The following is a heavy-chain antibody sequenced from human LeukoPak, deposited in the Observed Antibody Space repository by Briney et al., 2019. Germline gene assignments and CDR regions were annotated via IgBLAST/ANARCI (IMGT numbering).Heavy chain of an antibody. D-gene: IGHD2-8*02. CDR3: AKGGGVNFPFDY. CDR1: GFAFSNCA. J-gene: IGHJ4*02. Sequence: GGSLRLSCAASGFAFSNCAMNWVRQAPGKGLEWVSVISSSGDNTYYADSVKGRFTISRDNSKNTLYLQMNSLRVEDTAVYYCAKGGGVNFPFDYWGQGTLVTVSS. CDR2: ISSSGDNT. V-gene: IGHV3-23*01.